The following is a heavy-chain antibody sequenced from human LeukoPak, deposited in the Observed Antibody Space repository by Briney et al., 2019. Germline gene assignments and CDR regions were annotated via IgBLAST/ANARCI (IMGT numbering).Heavy chain of an antibody. CDR1: GYDFSTYW. Sequence: GESLKISCKGLGYDFSTYWDAWVRQRPGKGLEWMGIIYPGGSETRYDPSFQGQVTISADRSTSTAYLQWSSLRASDTAMYYCARASRDGYNQNFDHWGQGTLVTVSS. V-gene: IGHV5-51*01. J-gene: IGHJ4*02. CDR2: IYPGGSET. D-gene: IGHD5-24*01. CDR3: ARASRDGYNQNFDH.